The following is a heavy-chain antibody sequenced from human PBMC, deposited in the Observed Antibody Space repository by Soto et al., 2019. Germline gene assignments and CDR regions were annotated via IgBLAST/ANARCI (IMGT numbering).Heavy chain of an antibody. CDR3: ARDPHLYSSSSPSYYYYCMDV. D-gene: IGHD6-6*01. Sequence: EVQLVESGGGLVQPGGSLRLSCAASGFTFSSYWMSWVRQAPGKGLEWVANIKQDGSEKYYVDSVKGRFTISRDNAKNALYLQMNSLRAEDTAVYYCARDPHLYSSSSPSYYYYCMDVWGQGTTVTVSS. J-gene: IGHJ6*02. V-gene: IGHV3-7*01. CDR2: IKQDGSEK. CDR1: GFTFSSYW.